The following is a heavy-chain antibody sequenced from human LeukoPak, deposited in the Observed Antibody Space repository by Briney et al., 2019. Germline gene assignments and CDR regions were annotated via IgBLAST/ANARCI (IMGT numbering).Heavy chain of an antibody. CDR3: AKDNYGGVYAS. V-gene: IGHV3-23*01. CDR1: GFIFRNFG. CDR2: ISDVVAHT. J-gene: IGHJ5*02. D-gene: IGHD3-16*01. Sequence: GGSLRLSCAASGFIFRNFGMSWIRQAPGKGLEWVSHISDVVAHTWYADSVKGRFIISRDNSNNRVFLQMNSLKPEDTALYYCAKDNYGGVYASWGQGTLVTVSS.